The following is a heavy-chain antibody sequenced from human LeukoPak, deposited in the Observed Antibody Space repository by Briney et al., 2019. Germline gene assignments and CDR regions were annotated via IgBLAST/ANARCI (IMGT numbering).Heavy chain of an antibody. CDR3: ARQMVRGVFAFDI. J-gene: IGHJ3*02. CDR1: GGSISSYY. D-gene: IGHD3-10*01. Sequence: SETLSLTCTVSGGSISSYYWSWIRQPPGKGLEWIGYIYYSGSTNYNPSLKSRVTISVDTSKNQFSLKLSSVTAADTAVYYCARQMVRGVFAFDIWGQGTMVTVSS. V-gene: IGHV4-59*08. CDR2: IYYSGST.